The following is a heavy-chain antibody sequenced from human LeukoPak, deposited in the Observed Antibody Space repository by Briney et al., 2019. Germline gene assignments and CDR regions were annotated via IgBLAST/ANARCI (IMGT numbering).Heavy chain of an antibody. J-gene: IGHJ4*02. V-gene: IGHV3-74*01. CDR1: GFTFSNHW. CDR2: IVSDGSRT. D-gene: IGHD6-19*01. Sequence: QPGGSLRLSCAASGFTFSNHWMHWVRQAPGKGLVWVSHIVSDGSRTNYADSVEGRFTISRDNAKNTLYLQMNSLRAEDTAVYYCARDVLYSSGTYSFDYWGQGTLVTVSS. CDR3: ARDVLYSSGTYSFDY.